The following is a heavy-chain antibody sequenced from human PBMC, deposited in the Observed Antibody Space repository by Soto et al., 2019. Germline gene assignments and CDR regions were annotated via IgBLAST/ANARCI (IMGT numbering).Heavy chain of an antibody. CDR3: ARGSNYDFWSGYLYYYYYYMDV. J-gene: IGHJ6*03. CDR1: GGSFSGYY. D-gene: IGHD3-3*01. Sequence: SETLSLTCAVYGGSFSGYYWSWIRQPPGKGLEWIGEINHSGSTNYNPSLKSRVTISVDTSKNQFSLKLSSVTVADTAVYYCARGSNYDFWSGYLYYYYYYMDVWGKGTTVTVS. V-gene: IGHV4-34*01. CDR2: INHSGST.